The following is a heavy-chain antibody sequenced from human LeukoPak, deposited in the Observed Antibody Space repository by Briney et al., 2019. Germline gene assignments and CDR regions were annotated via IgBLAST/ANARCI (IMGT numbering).Heavy chain of an antibody. V-gene: IGHV1-2*02. CDR2: INPNSGGT. CDR3: ARDMTLEMATKSGHLVDY. CDR1: GYTFTGYY. J-gene: IGHJ4*02. D-gene: IGHD5-24*01. Sequence: ALVKVSCKASGYTFTGYYMHWVRQAPGQGLEWMGWINPNSGGTNYAQKFQGRVTMTRDTSISTAYMELSRLRSDDTAVYYCARDMTLEMATKSGHLVDYWGQGTLVTVSS.